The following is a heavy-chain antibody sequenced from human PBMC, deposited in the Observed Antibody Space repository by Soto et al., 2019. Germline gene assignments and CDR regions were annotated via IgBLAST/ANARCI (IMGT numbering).Heavy chain of an antibody. J-gene: IGHJ4*02. CDR1: GFTFSNAR. Sequence: RLSCAAPGFTFSNARMGWGRPAPGKGLEWVGRIKSKTDGGTKDYAAPVKGRFTISRDDSKNTLYLQMNSLKTEDTAVYYCTTRLPLERPFDYWGQGTLVTVSS. CDR2: IKSKTDGGTK. CDR3: TTRLPLERPFDY. D-gene: IGHD1-1*01. V-gene: IGHV3-15*01.